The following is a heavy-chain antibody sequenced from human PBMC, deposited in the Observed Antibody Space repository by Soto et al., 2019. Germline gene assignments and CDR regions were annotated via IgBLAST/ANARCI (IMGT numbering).Heavy chain of an antibody. Sequence: GGSLRLSCAASGFTFSSYAMTWVRQDPGRGLEWVSDISVSGGITYYADSVKGRFTISRDNSKNTLYLQMNSLRAEDTAVYYCATRRDGLYYYYGMDLWGQGPKVTV. CDR3: ATRRDGLYYYYGMDL. J-gene: IGHJ6*02. CDR2: ISVSGGIT. CDR1: GFTFSSYA. V-gene: IGHV3-23*01.